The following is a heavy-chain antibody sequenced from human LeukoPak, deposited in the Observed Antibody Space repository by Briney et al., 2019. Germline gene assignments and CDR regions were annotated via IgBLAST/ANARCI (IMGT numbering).Heavy chain of an antibody. CDR2: IIPIFGTA. D-gene: IGHD2-15*01. J-gene: IGHJ5*02. Sequence: SVKVSRKASGGTFSSYAISWVRQAPGQGLEWMGGIIPIFGTANYAQKFQGRVTITTDESTGTAYMELSSLRSEDTAVYYCARAVPPLVAATELYNWFDPWGQGTLVTVSS. V-gene: IGHV1-69*05. CDR3: ARAVPPLVAATELYNWFDP. CDR1: GGTFSSYA.